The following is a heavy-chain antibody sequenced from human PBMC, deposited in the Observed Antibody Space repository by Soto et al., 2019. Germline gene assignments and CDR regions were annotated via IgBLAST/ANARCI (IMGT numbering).Heavy chain of an antibody. Sequence: ASVKVSCKASGYTFTTYGISWVRQAPGQGLEWMGWISAYHGNTNYAQILQGRVTMTTDTSTSTAYMDLRSLTSDDTAVYYCAREVTGTHDAFDIWGQGTLVTVSS. D-gene: IGHD1-20*01. J-gene: IGHJ3*02. CDR1: GYTFTTYG. CDR3: AREVTGTHDAFDI. CDR2: ISAYHGNT. V-gene: IGHV1-18*01.